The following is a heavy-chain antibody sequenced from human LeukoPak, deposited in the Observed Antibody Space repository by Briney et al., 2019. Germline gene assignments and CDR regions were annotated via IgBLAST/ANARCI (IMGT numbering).Heavy chain of an antibody. CDR2: HYYSGSN. J-gene: IGHJ4*02. Sequence: SDTLSLTCAVSGGSISSYYWSWVRQPPAKGLECSGYHYYSGSNNYNPSLKSRVTISVDTSQDQSSLKLTSVTAAGPAWLYLSRAAGGYYFDFWGQGSMVTVSS. V-gene: IGHV4-59*07. D-gene: IGHD2-8*02. CDR1: GGSISSYY. CDR3: SRAAGGYYFDF.